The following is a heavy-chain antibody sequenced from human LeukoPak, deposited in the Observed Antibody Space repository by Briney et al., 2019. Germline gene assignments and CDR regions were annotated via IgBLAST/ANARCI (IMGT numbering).Heavy chain of an antibody. J-gene: IGHJ6*03. CDR1: GFTVRSNY. V-gene: IGHV3-53*01. Sequence: GGSLRLSCAASGFTVRSNYMTWDRQAPGKGLEWVSIIHTDGSTFYADSVKGRFTISRDNSKNTADLQINSLRAGDTAVYYCARVRITMVRGSNSFYYMDVWGKGTTVTVSS. D-gene: IGHD3-10*01. CDR2: IHTDGST. CDR3: ARVRITMVRGSNSFYYMDV.